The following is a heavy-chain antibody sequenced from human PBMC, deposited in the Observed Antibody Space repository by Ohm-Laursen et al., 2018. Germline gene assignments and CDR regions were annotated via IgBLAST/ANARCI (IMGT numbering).Heavy chain of an antibody. D-gene: IGHD6-19*01. CDR2: IYAVGDT. Sequence: GSLRLSCAASGFTVSSNYMTWVRQAPGKGLEWVSVIYAVGDTYHADSVKGRFTISRDSSRNTVNLQMNSLGVEGTAVYYCARASWLGDGFDIWGRGTMVIVSS. CDR3: ARASWLGDGFDI. CDR1: GFTVSSNY. J-gene: IGHJ3*02. V-gene: IGHV3-66*01.